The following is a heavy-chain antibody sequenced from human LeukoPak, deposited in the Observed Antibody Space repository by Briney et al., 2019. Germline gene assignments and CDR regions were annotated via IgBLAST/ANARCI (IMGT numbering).Heavy chain of an antibody. V-gene: IGHV4-59*01. D-gene: IGHD3-22*01. CDR1: GGSISSYY. CDR3: ARGSVTMIVGRVFDI. Sequence: SETLSLTCTVSGGSISSYYWSWVRQPPGKGLEWIGYIYYSGSTNYNPSLTSRGTISVDTSKNQFSLKLSSVTAADTAVYYCARGSVTMIVGRVFDIWGQGTMVTVSS. J-gene: IGHJ3*02. CDR2: IYYSGST.